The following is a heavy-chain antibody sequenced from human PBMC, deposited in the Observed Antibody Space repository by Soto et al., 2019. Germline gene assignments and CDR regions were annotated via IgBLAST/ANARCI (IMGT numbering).Heavy chain of an antibody. CDR2: IYPGDSDT. D-gene: IGHD1-26*01. CDR1: GERVSSYW. Sequence: GESQKSSGEGCGERVSSYWRGWVRQITGKGLEWMGIIYPGDSDTRYSPSFQGQVTISADKSISTAYLQWSSLKASDTAMYYCARHKVGATGYYYGMDVWGQGTTVTVSS. V-gene: IGHV5-51*01. J-gene: IGHJ6*02. CDR3: ARHKVGATGYYYGMDV.